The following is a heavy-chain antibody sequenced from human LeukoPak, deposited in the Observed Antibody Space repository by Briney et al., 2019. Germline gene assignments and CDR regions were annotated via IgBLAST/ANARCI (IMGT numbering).Heavy chain of an antibody. CDR3: ARVGPRDYYYYGMDV. CDR2: ISAYNGNT. J-gene: IGHJ6*02. Sequence: ASVKVSCKASGYTFTSYAMNWVRQAPGQGLEWMGWISAYNGNTNYAQKLQGRVTMTTDTSTSTAYMELRSLRSDDTAVYYCARVGPRDYYYYGMDVWGQGTTVTVSS. CDR1: GYTFTSYA. V-gene: IGHV1-18*01.